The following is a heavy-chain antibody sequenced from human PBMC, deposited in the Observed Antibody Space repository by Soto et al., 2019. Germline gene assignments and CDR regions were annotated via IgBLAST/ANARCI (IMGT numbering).Heavy chain of an antibody. CDR2: IIPIFGTA. Sequence: SVKVSCKASGGTFSSYAISWVRQAPGQGLEWMGGIIPIFGTANYAQKFQGRVTITADESTSTAYMELSSLRSEDTAVYYCARDRLVVTAIDYYYYGMDVWGQGTTVTVSS. J-gene: IGHJ6*02. CDR3: ARDRLVVTAIDYYYYGMDV. D-gene: IGHD2-21*02. V-gene: IGHV1-69*13. CDR1: GGTFSSYA.